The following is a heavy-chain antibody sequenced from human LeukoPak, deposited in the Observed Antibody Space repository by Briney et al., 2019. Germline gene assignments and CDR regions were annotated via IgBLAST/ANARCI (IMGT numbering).Heavy chain of an antibody. J-gene: IGHJ4*02. CDR1: GFTVGIYS. Sequence: GGSLRLSCAASGFTVGIYSMGWVRQVPGKGIGYVSSFRSIGGSTYYANSVKGRFTITRDNSKNTLYLQTGSLRAEDMTVYYCAREGDYGPIDYCGQGTLVTVSS. D-gene: IGHD4-17*01. V-gene: IGHV3-64*01. CDR3: AREGDYGPIDY. CDR2: FRSIGGST.